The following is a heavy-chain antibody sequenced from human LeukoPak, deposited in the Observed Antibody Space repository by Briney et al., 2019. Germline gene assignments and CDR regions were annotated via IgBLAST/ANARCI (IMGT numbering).Heavy chain of an antibody. Sequence: GGSLRLSCAASGFTFSNAWMSWVRQAPGKGLEWVGRIKSETDGGTKDYAAPVKGRFTISRDDSKNTLYLQMNSLKTEDTAVYYCTTEGILTAPGAFDIWGQGTMVTVSS. J-gene: IGHJ3*02. CDR3: TTEGILTAPGAFDI. V-gene: IGHV3-15*01. CDR1: GFTFSNAW. D-gene: IGHD3-9*01. CDR2: IKSETDGGTK.